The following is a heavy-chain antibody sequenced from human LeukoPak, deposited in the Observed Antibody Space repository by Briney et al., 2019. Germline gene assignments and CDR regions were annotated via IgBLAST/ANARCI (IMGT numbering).Heavy chain of an antibody. CDR3: AREVRYSSSWTGYYYYYMDV. J-gene: IGHJ6*03. V-gene: IGHV3-20*04. D-gene: IGHD6-13*01. Sequence: GGSLRLSCAASGFTFDDYGMSWVRQAPGKGLEWVSGINWNGGSIGYADSVKGRFTISRDNAKNSLYLQMNSLRAEDTAVYYCAREVRYSSSWTGYYYYYMDVWGKGTTVTVSS. CDR1: GFTFDDYG. CDR2: INWNGGSI.